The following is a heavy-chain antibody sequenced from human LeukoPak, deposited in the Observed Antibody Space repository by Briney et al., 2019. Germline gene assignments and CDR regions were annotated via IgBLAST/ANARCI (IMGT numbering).Heavy chain of an antibody. Sequence: SETLSLTCTVSGGSVSSGNYCWSWIRQHPGKGLEWIGYIFYSGSSYYDPSLKSRVTISLDTSENQFSLRVSSVTAADTALYYRARGSPAAGTYYIDYWGQGTLVTVST. V-gene: IGHV4-31*03. CDR1: GGSVSSGNYC. CDR2: IFYSGSS. J-gene: IGHJ4*02. CDR3: ARGSPAAGTYYIDY. D-gene: IGHD6-13*01.